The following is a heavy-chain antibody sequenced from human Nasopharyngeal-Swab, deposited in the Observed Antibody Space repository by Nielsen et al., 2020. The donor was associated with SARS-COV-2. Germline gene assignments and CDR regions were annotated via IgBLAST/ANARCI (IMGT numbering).Heavy chain of an antibody. CDR3: TRGLTGHIVQWNPSPY. D-gene: IGHD1-14*01. V-gene: IGHV3-23*01. J-gene: IGHJ4*02. Sequence: WIRQPPGKGLEWVSAISGSGGSTYYADSVKGRFTISRDNSKNTLYLQMNTLRADDTALYFCTRGLTGHIVQWNPSPYWGQGTLVTVSS. CDR2: ISGSGGST.